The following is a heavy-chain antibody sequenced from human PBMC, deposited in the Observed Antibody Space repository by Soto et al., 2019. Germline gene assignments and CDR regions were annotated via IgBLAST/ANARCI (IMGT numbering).Heavy chain of an antibody. J-gene: IGHJ4*02. CDR2: ISGYNGLT. CDR3: ARDEGIRGFDS. Sequence: QVQLVQSGDEVKKSGASVKVSCKASGYTFSNYGISWVRQAPGQGLEWMGWISGYNGLTAYAQNVQGRVTMTIDTPTTTVFIEMTGLSSNDTAVYYCARDEGIRGFDSWGQGTLVTVS. D-gene: IGHD3-10*01. V-gene: IGHV1-18*04. CDR1: GYTFSNYG.